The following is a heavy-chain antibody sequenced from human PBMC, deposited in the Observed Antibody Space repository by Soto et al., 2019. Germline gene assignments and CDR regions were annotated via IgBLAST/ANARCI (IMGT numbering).Heavy chain of an antibody. CDR3: ARGGHVVVVTAALDY. Sequence: QVQLMQSGAEVKKPGASVKVSCKASGDTFTDYYIHWVRQAPGQGLEWMGTVNPSGGHTTYAQRFLGRVTMTRDTSTSTLSMELPSLTSDDTAIYYCARGGHVVVVTAALDYWGQGTLVTVSS. CDR1: GDTFTDYY. D-gene: IGHD2-21*02. J-gene: IGHJ4*02. CDR2: VNPSGGHT. V-gene: IGHV1-46*01.